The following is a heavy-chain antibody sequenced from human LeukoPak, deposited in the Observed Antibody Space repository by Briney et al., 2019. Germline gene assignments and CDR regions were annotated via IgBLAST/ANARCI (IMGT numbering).Heavy chain of an antibody. D-gene: IGHD5-18*01. CDR2: IYHSGST. CDR3: ARAPVDTAMVSGYFDY. J-gene: IGHJ4*02. Sequence: KPSQTLSLTCAVSGGSISSSNWWSWVRQPPGKGLEWIGEIYHSGSTNYNPSLKSRVTISVDKSKNQFSLKLSSVTAADTAVYYCARAPVDTAMVSGYFDYWGQGTLVTVSS. V-gene: IGHV4-4*02. CDR1: GGSISSSNW.